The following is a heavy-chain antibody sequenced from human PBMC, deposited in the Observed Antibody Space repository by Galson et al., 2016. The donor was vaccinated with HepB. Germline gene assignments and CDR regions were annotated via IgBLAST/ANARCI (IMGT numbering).Heavy chain of an antibody. Sequence: SLRLSCAASGFTFSHYAMSWVRQAPGKGLEWVSGISSSGGSTYYADSVEGRFTMSRDNSKNTLYLQMNRLRAEDPAVYYCATRPQAQGEPLPSAMRCFDFWGQGTLVTVSS. D-gene: IGHD1-26*01. V-gene: IGHV3-23*01. CDR1: GFTFSHYA. CDR3: ATRPQAQGEPLPSAMRCFDF. CDR2: ISSSGGST. J-gene: IGHJ4*02.